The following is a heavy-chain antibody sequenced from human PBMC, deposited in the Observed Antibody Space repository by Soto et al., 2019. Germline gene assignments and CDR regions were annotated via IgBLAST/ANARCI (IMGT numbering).Heavy chain of an antibody. CDR3: ASFLYYDILTGYPRYYYYGMDV. CDR2: IIPIFGTA. V-gene: IGHV1-69*13. CDR1: GGTFSSYA. Sequence: SVEVSCKASGGTFSSYAISWVRQAPGQGLEWMGGIIPIFGTANYAQKFQGRVTITADESTSTAYMELGSLRSEDTAVYYCASFLYYDILTGYPRYYYYGMDVWGQGTTGTVSS. J-gene: IGHJ6*02. D-gene: IGHD3-9*01.